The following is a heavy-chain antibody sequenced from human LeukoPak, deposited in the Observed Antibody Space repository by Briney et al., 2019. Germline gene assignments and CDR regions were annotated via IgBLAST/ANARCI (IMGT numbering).Heavy chain of an antibody. CDR3: ARGLDHYDTSDYPILRH. CDR2: MNPNSGNT. J-gene: IGHJ4*02. Sequence: ASVKVSCKASGYTFTSYDINWVRQATGQGLEWMGWMNPNSGNTGYAQDFQGRVTMTRDTSISTAYMELSSLRSEDTAVYYCARGLDHYDTSDYPILRHWGQGTLVTVSS. D-gene: IGHD3-22*01. CDR1: GYTFTSYD. V-gene: IGHV1-8*01.